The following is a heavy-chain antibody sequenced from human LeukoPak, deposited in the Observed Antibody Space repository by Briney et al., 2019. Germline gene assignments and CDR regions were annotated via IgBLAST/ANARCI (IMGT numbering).Heavy chain of an antibody. CDR2: INHSGSN. V-gene: IGHV4-34*01. CDR3: ARGRVRNYDSSGYYRTANYFDY. Sequence: PSETLSLTCAVYGLTFSSYYWSWLRQAPGKGLEWMVEINHSGSNNYNPSLKSRVKISVATSTNQFSLTLRSVTAADTAVYYCARGRVRNYDSSGYYRTANYFDYWGQGTLVTVSS. D-gene: IGHD3-22*01. J-gene: IGHJ4*02. CDR1: GLTFSSYY.